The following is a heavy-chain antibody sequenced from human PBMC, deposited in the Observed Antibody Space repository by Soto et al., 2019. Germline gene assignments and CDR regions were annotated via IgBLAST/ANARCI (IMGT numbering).Heavy chain of an antibody. CDR1: GGTFSSYA. CDR2: IIPIFGTA. Sequence: ASVKVSCKASGGTFSSYAISWVRQAPGQGLEWMGGIIPIFGTANYAQKFQGRVTITADKSTSTAYMELSSLRSEDTAVYYCASGEYCGGHCYRPYYFDYWGQGTLVTVYS. D-gene: IGHD2-21*02. V-gene: IGHV1-69*06. CDR3: ASGEYCGGHCYRPYYFDY. J-gene: IGHJ4*02.